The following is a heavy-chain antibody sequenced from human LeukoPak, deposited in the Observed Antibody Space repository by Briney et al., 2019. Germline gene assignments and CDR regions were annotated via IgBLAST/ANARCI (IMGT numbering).Heavy chain of an antibody. CDR2: MNPNSGNT. J-gene: IGHJ4*02. CDR3: ARRDCSGGTCRTRVSDY. CDR1: GYTFTIYD. V-gene: IGHV1-8*01. Sequence: ASVTVSCKASGYTFTIYDINWVRQAAGQGLEWMGWMNPNSGNTGYAQKFQGRVTITRNTSIDTAYMEVSSLRSEDTAVYYCARRDCSGGTCRTRVSDYWGQGTLVTVSS. D-gene: IGHD2-15*01.